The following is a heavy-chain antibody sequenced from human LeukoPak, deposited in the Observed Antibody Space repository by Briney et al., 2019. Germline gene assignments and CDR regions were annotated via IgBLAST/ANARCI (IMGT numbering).Heavy chain of an antibody. CDR1: GFTFSSYA. CDR3: ARARSGYDYGDAFDI. CDR2: ISSNGGST. J-gene: IGHJ3*02. Sequence: TGGSLRLSCAASGFTFSSYAMHWVRQAPGKGLEYVSAISSNGGSTYYANSVKGRFTISRDNSKNTLYLQMGSLRAEDMAVYYCARARSGYDYGDAFDIWGQGTMVTVSS. D-gene: IGHD5-12*01. V-gene: IGHV3-64*01.